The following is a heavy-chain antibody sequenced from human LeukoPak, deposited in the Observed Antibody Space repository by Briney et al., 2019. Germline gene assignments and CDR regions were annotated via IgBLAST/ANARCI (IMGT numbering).Heavy chain of an antibody. CDR1: GFTFSSYG. CDR2: ISSSSSYI. Sequence: GGSLRLSCAASGFTFSSYGMHWVRQAPGKGLEWVSSISSSSSYIYYADSVKGRFTISRDNAKNSLYLQMNSLRAEDTAVYYCASSQLWFDYWGQGTLVTVSS. CDR3: ASSQLWFDY. V-gene: IGHV3-21*01. J-gene: IGHJ4*02. D-gene: IGHD5-18*01.